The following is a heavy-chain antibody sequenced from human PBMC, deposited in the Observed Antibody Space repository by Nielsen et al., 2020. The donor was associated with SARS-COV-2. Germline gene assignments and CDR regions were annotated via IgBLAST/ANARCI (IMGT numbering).Heavy chain of an antibody. J-gene: IGHJ4*02. Sequence: GESLKISCAASGFNLSTYAMSWVRQAPGKGLEWVSTLSGDGVGTYYADSVKGRFTISRDNSKNILYLQMDSLRVEDTAVYYCARRPRTTVNFDYWGQGTLVTVSS. CDR1: GFNLSTYA. V-gene: IGHV3-23*01. CDR2: LSGDGVGT. D-gene: IGHD4-17*01. CDR3: ARRPRTTVNFDY.